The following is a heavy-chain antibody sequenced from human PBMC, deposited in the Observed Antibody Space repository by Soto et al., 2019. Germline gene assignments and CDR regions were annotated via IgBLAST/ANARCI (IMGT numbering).Heavy chain of an antibody. Sequence: GASVKVSCKSSGGTFSSHSINWARQAPGQGLEWMGGIIPIFGPANFAKKFQGRVTITADESTTTAYMELSTLTSEDTAVYYCATGSFTSTGGRIGYHYNAMDVWGQGTTVTVSS. CDR2: IIPIFGPA. J-gene: IGHJ6*02. V-gene: IGHV1-69*13. CDR1: GGTFSSHS. D-gene: IGHD3-10*01. CDR3: ATGSFTSTGGRIGYHYNAMDV.